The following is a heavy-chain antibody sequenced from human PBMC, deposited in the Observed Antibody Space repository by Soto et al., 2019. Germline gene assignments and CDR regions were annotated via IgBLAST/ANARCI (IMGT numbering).Heavy chain of an antibody. CDR2: IIPIFGTA. CDR1: GGTFSSYA. CDR3: ARGDSGAIYSSGWYYFDY. J-gene: IGHJ4*02. D-gene: IGHD6-19*01. Sequence: SVKVSCKASGGTFSSYAISWVRQAPGQGLEWMGGIIPIFGTANYAQKFQGRVTITADESTSTAYMELSGLRSEDTAVYYCARGDSGAIYSSGWYYFDYWGQGTLVTVSS. V-gene: IGHV1-69*13.